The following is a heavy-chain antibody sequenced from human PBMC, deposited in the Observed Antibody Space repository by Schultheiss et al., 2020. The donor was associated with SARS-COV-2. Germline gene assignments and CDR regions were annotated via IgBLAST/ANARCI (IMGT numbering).Heavy chain of an antibody. Sequence: GGSLRLSCAESGFTFSSYGMHWVRQAPGKGLEWVAVIWYDGSNKYYADSVKGRFTISRDNSKNTLYLQMNSLRAEDTAVYYCARVVEQLILGGGMDVWGQGTTVTVSS. CDR2: IWYDGSNK. V-gene: IGHV3-33*01. CDR1: GFTFSSYG. D-gene: IGHD6-13*01. J-gene: IGHJ6*02. CDR3: ARVVEQLILGGGMDV.